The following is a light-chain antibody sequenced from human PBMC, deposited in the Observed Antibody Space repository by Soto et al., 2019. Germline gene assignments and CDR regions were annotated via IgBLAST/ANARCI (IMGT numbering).Light chain of an antibody. J-gene: IGLJ2*01. CDR1: TSDVGLYNY. Sequence: QPVLTQPASVSGSPGQSITISCTGTTSDVGLYNYVSWYQQHPGKAPKLMISEVSNRPSGVSNRFSGSKSGNTASLTISGLQAEEEADYYCSSYTSSDTLVFGAGTKVTVL. V-gene: IGLV2-14*01. CDR2: EVS. CDR3: SSYTSSDTLV.